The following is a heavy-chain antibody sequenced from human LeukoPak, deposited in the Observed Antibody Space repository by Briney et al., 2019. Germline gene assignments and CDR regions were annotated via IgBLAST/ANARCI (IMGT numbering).Heavy chain of an antibody. D-gene: IGHD1-26*01. CDR1: GFTFDDYG. CDR3: ARAVILGAGDAFDI. J-gene: IGHJ3*02. V-gene: IGHV3-20*04. CDR2: INWNGGST. Sequence: GGSLRLSCAASGFTFDDYGRRWVRQAPGKGLEWVSGINWNGGSTGYADSVKGRFTISRDNAKNSLYLQMNSLRAEDTALYYCARAVILGAGDAFDIWGQGQWSPSLQ.